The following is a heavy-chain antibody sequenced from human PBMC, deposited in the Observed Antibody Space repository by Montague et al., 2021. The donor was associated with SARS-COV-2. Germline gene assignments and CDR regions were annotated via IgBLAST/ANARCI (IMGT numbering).Heavy chain of an antibody. CDR1: GDSISSTDHY. Sequence: SETLSLTCTVSGDSISSTDHYWAWMRQPPGKGLEWIASIFYSGSTYYNPSLKSRVTISVDTSKNLFSLQLNSVTPTDTSVYYCARHLRVGNRWNGFEADCWGQGALVSVSS. CDR3: ARHLRVGNRWNGFEADC. V-gene: IGHV4-39*01. J-gene: IGHJ4*02. D-gene: IGHD1-1*01. CDR2: IFYSGST.